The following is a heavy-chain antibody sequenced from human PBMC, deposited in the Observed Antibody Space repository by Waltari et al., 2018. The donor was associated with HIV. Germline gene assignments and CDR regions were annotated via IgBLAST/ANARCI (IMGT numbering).Heavy chain of an antibody. CDR1: GYTFTSYA. CDR3: ARGEGAARPTCFDY. J-gene: IGHJ4*02. D-gene: IGHD6-6*01. V-gene: IGHV1-3*01. Sequence: QVQLVQSGAEVKKPGASVKVSCKASGYTFTSYAMHWVRQAPGQRLEWMGWFNAGNGKTKYSQKFQGRVTITRDTSASTAYMELSSLRSEDTAVYYCARGEGAARPTCFDYWGQGTLVTVSS. CDR2: FNAGNGKT.